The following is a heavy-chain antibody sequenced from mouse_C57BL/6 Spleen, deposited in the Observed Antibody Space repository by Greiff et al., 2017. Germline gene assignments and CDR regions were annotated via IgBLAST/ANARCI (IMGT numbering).Heavy chain of an antibody. CDR3: ARMANYVDYAMNG. CDR1: GFTFSDYG. D-gene: IGHD2-1*01. CDR2: ISSGSSTI. J-gene: IGHJ4*01. V-gene: IGHV5-17*01. Sequence: EVKVEESGGGLVKPGGSLKLSCAASGFTFSDYGMHWVRQAPEQGLEWVAYISSGSSTIYYADTVKGRFTISRDKAKNTLFLQMTSLRSEDTAMYYCARMANYVDYAMNGWSQGPSDTVSS.